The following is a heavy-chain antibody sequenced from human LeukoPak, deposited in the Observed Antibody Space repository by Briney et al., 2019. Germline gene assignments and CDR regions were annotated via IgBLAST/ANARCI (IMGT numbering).Heavy chain of an antibody. D-gene: IGHD4-23*01. CDR3: ARVLSFAFFHIAADYGGNSASDYGMDV. J-gene: IGHJ6*02. Sequence: PGGSLRLSCAASGFTFSNYAMNWVRQAPGKGLEWVSSISSSSSYIYYADSVKGRFTISRDNAKNSLYLQMNSLRAEDTAVYYCARVLSFAFFHIAADYGGNSASDYGMDVWGQGTTVTVSS. CDR2: ISSSSSYI. CDR1: GFTFSNYA. V-gene: IGHV3-21*01.